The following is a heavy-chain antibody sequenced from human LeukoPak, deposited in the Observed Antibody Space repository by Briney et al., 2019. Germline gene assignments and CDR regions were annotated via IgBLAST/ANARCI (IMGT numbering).Heavy chain of an antibody. CDR2: IYNSGST. V-gene: IGHV4-59*01. Sequence: PSETLSLTCTVSGGSIRGYYWNWIRQPPGKGLEWIGYIYNSGSTNYNPSLNSRVTISVDTSKNQFSLKLSSVTAADTAVYYCARSSKYYYDSSGYYYFDYWGQGTLVTVSS. CDR1: GGSIRGYY. D-gene: IGHD3-22*01. J-gene: IGHJ4*02. CDR3: ARSSKYYYDSSGYYYFDY.